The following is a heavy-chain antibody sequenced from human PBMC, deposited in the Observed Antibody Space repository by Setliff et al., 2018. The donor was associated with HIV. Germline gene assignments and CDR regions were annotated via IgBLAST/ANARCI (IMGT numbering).Heavy chain of an antibody. J-gene: IGHJ4*02. CDR3: ATLKMATIYRDFDY. Sequence: SETLSLTCTVSGGSINSGGYYWTWVRQHPGKGLQWIGYIYYTGTTKYNPSLKSRVTMSVDTSKNQLSLKLSSVTAADTAVYYCATLKMATIYRDFDYWGQGTLVTVSS. CDR2: IYYTGTT. V-gene: IGHV4-31*03. D-gene: IGHD5-12*01. CDR1: GGSINSGGYY.